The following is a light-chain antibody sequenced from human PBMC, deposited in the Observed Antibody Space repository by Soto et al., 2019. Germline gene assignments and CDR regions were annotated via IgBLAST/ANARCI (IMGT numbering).Light chain of an antibody. Sequence: DIHMTHSPSTLSASVLYRVTITCRASQSISSWLAWYQQKPGKAPKLLIYKASSLESGVPSRFSGSGSGTEFTLTISSLQPDDFATYYCQHYNSYSPTFGQGTKVDIK. V-gene: IGKV1-5*03. J-gene: IGKJ1*01. CDR2: KAS. CDR3: QHYNSYSPT. CDR1: QSISSW.